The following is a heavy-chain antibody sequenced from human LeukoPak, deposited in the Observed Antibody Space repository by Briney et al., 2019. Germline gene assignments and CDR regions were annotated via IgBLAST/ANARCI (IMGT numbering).Heavy chain of an antibody. Sequence: PSETLSLTCTVSGGSISSDGYYWSWIRQHPGKGLEWLSVIYSGGNTYYADSVKGRFTISGDNPKNTVYLQMNSLRAEDTAVYYCAMRFGSGWYAYWGQGTLVTVSS. CDR1: GGSISSDGYY. D-gene: IGHD6-19*01. J-gene: IGHJ4*02. V-gene: IGHV3-53*01. CDR2: IYSGGNT. CDR3: AMRFGSGWYAY.